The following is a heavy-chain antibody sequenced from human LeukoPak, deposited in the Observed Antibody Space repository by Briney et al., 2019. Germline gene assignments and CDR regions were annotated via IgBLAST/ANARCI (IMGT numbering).Heavy chain of an antibody. CDR1: GFTFTSYS. D-gene: IGHD1-7*01. V-gene: IGHV3-23*01. J-gene: IGHJ4*02. CDR3: ARKAQYNGHYPLDY. CDR2: TSDRGDYT. Sequence: QTGGSLRLSCAASGFTFTSYSMSWVRQAPGKGLEWVSGTSDRGDYTYYAASVKGRFTISRDSSKNTLFLKMNSLRAEDTALYFCARKAQYNGHYPLDYWGQGTLVTVSS.